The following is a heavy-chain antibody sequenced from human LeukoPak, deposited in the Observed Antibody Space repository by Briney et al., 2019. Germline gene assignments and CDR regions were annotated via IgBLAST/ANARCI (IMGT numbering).Heavy chain of an antibody. V-gene: IGHV3-66*01. CDR1: GFSVTNNY. D-gene: IGHD3-9*01. CDR2: IYSGGST. CDR3: ARAPLTGYYNPLDY. Sequence: GGSLRLSCAASGFSVTNNYMSWVRQAPGKGLEWVSVIYSGGSTYYADSVKGRFTISRDNSKNMLFLQMNSLRVEDTAIYYCARAPLTGYYNPLDYWGQGTLVTVSS. J-gene: IGHJ4*02.